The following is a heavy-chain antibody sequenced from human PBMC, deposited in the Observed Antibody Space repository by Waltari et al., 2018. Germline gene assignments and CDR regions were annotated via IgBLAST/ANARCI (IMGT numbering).Heavy chain of an antibody. V-gene: IGHV5-51*01. CDR1: GYTLPHYW. CDR2: IYPGDSDT. CDR3: VRQVGTNWFDP. Sequence: VQLVQSGAEVKKPGESLTISCTCSGYTLPHYWIGWVRQMPGTGLEWMGIIYPGDSDTTYSPSFEGQVTISADKSISIAYLQWSSLKASDTAMYYCVRQVGTNWFDPWGQGTLVTVSS. D-gene: IGHD5-12*01. J-gene: IGHJ5*02.